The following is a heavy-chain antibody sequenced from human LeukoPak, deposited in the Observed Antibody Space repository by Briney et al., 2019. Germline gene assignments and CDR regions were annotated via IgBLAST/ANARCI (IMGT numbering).Heavy chain of an antibody. CDR3: ARDSGSYGYFYY. V-gene: IGHV4-59*01. Sequence: TTSETLSLTCTVSGGPISSYYWSWIRQPPGKGLEWIGYIYYSGSTHYNPSLKSRVTISVDTSKNQFSLKLSSVTAADTAVYYCARDSGSYGYFYYWGQGTLVTVSS. D-gene: IGHD5-18*01. CDR1: GGPISSYY. CDR2: IYYSGST. J-gene: IGHJ4*02.